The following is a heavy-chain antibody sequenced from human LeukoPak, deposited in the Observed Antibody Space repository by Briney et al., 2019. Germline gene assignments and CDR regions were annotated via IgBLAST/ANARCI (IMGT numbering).Heavy chain of an antibody. CDR2: IWYDGSNK. V-gene: IGHV3-33*01. CDR3: ARGVSGDFDY. D-gene: IGHD7-27*01. J-gene: IGHJ4*02. CDR1: GFTFSNYG. Sequence: SGRSLRLSCAASGFTFSNYGMHWVRQAPGKGLEWVAVIWYDGSNKYYADSVKGRFTISRDNSKNTLYLQMNSLRAEDTAVYYCARGVSGDFDYWGQGTLVTVSS.